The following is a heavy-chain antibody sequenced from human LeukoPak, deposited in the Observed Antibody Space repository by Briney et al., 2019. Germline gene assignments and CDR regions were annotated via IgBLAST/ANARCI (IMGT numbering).Heavy chain of an antibody. J-gene: IGHJ4*02. CDR2: NNSDGSST. Sequence: AGRCLSLSCAVSVFTLSSYATSWVRQAPRKGRVWVSGNNSDGSSTSYADSVKGRFTISRDNARNTLYLQMNTLRAEDTAVYYCARAANWNDPTSFDYWGQGTLVTVSS. CDR3: ARAANWNDPTSFDY. V-gene: IGHV3-74*01. CDR1: VFTLSSYA. D-gene: IGHD1-1*01.